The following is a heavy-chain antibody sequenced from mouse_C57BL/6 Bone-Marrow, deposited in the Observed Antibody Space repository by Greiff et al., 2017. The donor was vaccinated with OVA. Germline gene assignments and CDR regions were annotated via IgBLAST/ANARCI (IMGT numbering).Heavy chain of an antibody. CDR1: GYTFTSYW. V-gene: IGHV1-64*01. CDR3: ARGARYFDV. CDR2: IHPNSGST. J-gene: IGHJ1*03. Sequence: QVQLQQSGAELVKPGASVKLSCPASGYTFTSYWMHWVKQRPGQGLEWIGMIHPNSGSTNYNEKFKSKATLTADKSSSTAYMQLSSLTSEDSAVYYCARGARYFDVWGTGTTVTVSS.